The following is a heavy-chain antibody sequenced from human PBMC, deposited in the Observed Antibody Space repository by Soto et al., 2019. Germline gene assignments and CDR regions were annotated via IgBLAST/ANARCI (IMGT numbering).Heavy chain of an antibody. V-gene: IGHV3-23*01. CDR1: GFTFSNSA. J-gene: IGHJ4*02. CDR2: ISGSGTTT. Sequence: GGSLRLSCATSGFTFSNSAMSWVRQAPGKGLECVSSISGSGTTTYYADSVKGRFTISRDSSKNTLYLQMNSLRAEDTAVYYCAKNTSGSYKYDNFDYWGQGDLVTVSS. CDR3: AKNTSGSYKYDNFDY. D-gene: IGHD1-26*01.